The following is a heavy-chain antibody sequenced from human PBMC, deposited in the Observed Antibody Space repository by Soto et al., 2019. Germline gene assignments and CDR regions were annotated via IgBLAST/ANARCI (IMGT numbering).Heavy chain of an antibody. CDR2: TRNKANSYTT. D-gene: IGHD3-3*01. V-gene: IGHV3-72*01. CDR1: GFTFSDHY. CDR3: ARGLRFLEWDAFDI. J-gene: IGHJ3*02. Sequence: EVQLVESGGGLVQPGGSLRLSCAASGFTFSDHYMNWVRQAPGKGLEWVGRTRNKANSYTTEYAASVKGRFTISRDVSKNSLYLQMNSLKTEDTAVYYCARGLRFLEWDAFDIWGQGTMFSV.